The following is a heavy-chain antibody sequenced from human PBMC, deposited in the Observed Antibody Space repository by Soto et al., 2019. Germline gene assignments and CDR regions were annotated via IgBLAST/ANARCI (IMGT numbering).Heavy chain of an antibody. J-gene: IGHJ4*02. CDR1: AGTFSSYA. CDR2: IIPIFGTA. D-gene: IGHD3-22*01. Sequence: ASVKVSCKASAGTFSSYAISWVRQAPGQGLEWMGGIIPIFGTANYAQKFQGRVTITADESTSTAYMELSSLRSEDTAVYYCACGCCRDSWGYYPYCGQGTLVLVSS. V-gene: IGHV1-69*13. CDR3: ACGCCRDSWGYYPY.